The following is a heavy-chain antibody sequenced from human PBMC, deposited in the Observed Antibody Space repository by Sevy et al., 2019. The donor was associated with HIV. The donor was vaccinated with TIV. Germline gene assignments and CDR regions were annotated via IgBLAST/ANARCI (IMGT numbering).Heavy chain of an antibody. CDR3: ANRDSNYVFDY. Sequence: GESLRLSCAASGFTFSSYAMSWVRQAPGKGLEWVSAISGSGGSTYYADSVKGRFTISRDNSKNTLYLQMNSLRAEDTAVYYCANRDSNYVFDYWGQGTLVTVSS. J-gene: IGHJ4*02. V-gene: IGHV3-23*01. D-gene: IGHD4-4*01. CDR2: ISGSGGST. CDR1: GFTFSSYA.